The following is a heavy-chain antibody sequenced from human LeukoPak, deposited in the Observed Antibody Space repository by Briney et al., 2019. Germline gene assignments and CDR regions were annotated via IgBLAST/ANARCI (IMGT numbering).Heavy chain of an antibody. CDR1: GFTFSSYE. J-gene: IGHJ6*03. Sequence: GGSLRLSCAASGFTFSSYEMNWVRQAPGKGLEWVSYISGSGSTIYYADSVKGRFTISRDNAKNSLYLQMNSLRAEDTAVYYCARDYGYDYYYYMDVWGKETTVTISS. CDR2: ISGSGSTI. CDR3: ARDYGYDYYYYMDV. D-gene: IGHD5-18*01. V-gene: IGHV3-48*03.